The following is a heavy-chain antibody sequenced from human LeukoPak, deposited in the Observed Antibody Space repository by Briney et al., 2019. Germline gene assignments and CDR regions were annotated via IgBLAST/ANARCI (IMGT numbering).Heavy chain of an antibody. CDR2: SSSSGNYI. V-gene: IGHV3-21*01. CDR1: GFILRSYS. J-gene: IGHJ4*02. CDR3: ARGQQLDY. Sequence: PGGPLRLSCAASGFILRSYSMSWVRQAPGKGLEWVAFSSSSGNYIYYADSVKGRFIISRDNAKSSLDLQLNSLRAEDTALYYCARGQQLDYWGQGILVTVSS. D-gene: IGHD6-13*01.